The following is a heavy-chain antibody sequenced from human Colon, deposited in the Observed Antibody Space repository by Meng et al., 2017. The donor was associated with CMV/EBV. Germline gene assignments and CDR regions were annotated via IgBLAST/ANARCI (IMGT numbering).Heavy chain of an antibody. Sequence: GESLKIPWSASGFTFMPYSMNWVRQAPGKGLEWVATIRSGSRDLSYADSVEGRFTISRYDAKNALYLEMNSLRAEDTAVYYCARDSWYYDPLTSSSTPWFDYWGQGALVTVSS. CDR3: ARDSWYYDPLTSSSTPWFDY. J-gene: IGHJ4*02. CDR2: IRSGSRDL. D-gene: IGHD3-9*01. CDR1: GFTFMPYS. V-gene: IGHV3-21*01.